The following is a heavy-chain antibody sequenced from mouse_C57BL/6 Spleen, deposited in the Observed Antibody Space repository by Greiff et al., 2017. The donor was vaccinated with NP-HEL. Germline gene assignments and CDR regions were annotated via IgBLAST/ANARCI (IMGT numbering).Heavy chain of an antibody. CDR2: ISNGGGST. J-gene: IGHJ1*03. V-gene: IGHV5-12*01. CDR1: GFTFSDYY. Sequence: VQLKESGGGLVQPGGSLKLSCAASGFTFSDYYMYWVRQTPEKRLEWVAYISNGGGSTYYPDTVKGRFTISRDNAKNTLYLQMSRLKSEDTAMYYCARQKGDYGSSLYWYFDVWGTGTTVTVSA. CDR3: ARQKGDYGSSLYWYFDV. D-gene: IGHD1-1*01.